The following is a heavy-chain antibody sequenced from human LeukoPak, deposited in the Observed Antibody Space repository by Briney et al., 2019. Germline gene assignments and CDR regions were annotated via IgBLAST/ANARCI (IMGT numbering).Heavy chain of an antibody. Sequence: GASVKVSCKVSGYTLTELSMHWVRQAPGKGLEWMGGFDPEDGGTIYAQKFQGRVTMTEDTSTDTAYMELSSLRSEDTAVYYCATAYSSSWYYFDYWGQGTLVTVSS. V-gene: IGHV1-24*01. D-gene: IGHD6-13*01. J-gene: IGHJ4*02. CDR1: GYTLTELS. CDR2: FDPEDGGT. CDR3: ATAYSSSWYYFDY.